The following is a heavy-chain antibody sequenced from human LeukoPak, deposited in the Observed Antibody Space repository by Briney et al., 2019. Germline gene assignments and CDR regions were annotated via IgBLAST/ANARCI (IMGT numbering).Heavy chain of an antibody. CDR2: INPNSGGT. CDR1: GYTFTGYY. CDR3: ARELQYEGGALAFDI. D-gene: IGHD2-15*01. V-gene: IGHV1-2*02. J-gene: IGHJ3*02. Sequence: GASVKVSCKASGYTFTGYYMHWVRQAPGQGLEWMGWINPNSGGTNYAQKFQGRVTMTRDTSISTAYMELSRLRSDDTAVYYCARELQYEGGALAFDIWGQGTMATVSS.